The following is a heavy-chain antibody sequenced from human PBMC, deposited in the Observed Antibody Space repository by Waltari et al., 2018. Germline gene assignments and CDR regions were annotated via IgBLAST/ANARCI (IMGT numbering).Heavy chain of an antibody. CDR2: ISSSGSTI. J-gene: IGHJ6*02. Sequence: EVQLVESGGGLVQPGGSLRLSCAASGFTFSSYEMNWVRQAPGKGLEWVSYISSSGSTIYYADSVKGRFTISRDNAKNSLYLQMNSLRAEDTAVYYCARDAGVVAITGYYGMDVWGQGTTVTVSS. D-gene: IGHD3-3*01. CDR3: ARDAGVVAITGYYGMDV. CDR1: GFTFSSYE. V-gene: IGHV3-48*03.